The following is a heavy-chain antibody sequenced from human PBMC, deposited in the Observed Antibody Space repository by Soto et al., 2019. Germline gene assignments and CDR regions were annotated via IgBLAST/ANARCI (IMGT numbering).Heavy chain of an antibody. CDR1: GYSFTSYW. CDR3: ERHAGYSGYDYYYYGMNV. CDR2: IYPGDSDT. Sequence: GESLKISCKGSGYSFTSYWIGWVRQMPGKGLEWMGIIYPGDSDTRYSPSFQGQVTISADKSISTAYLQWSSLKASDTAMYYCERHAGYSGYDYYYYGMNVWGQGTTVMVSS. J-gene: IGHJ6*02. V-gene: IGHV5-51*01. D-gene: IGHD5-12*01.